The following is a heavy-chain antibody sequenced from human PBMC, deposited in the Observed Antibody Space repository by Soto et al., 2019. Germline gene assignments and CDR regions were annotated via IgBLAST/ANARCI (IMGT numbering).Heavy chain of an antibody. Sequence: GESLKISCKGSGYSFTSYWISWVRQMPWKGLEWMGRIDPSDSYTNYSPSFQGHVTISADKSISTAYLQWSSLKASDTAMYYCAGPLNTYYYDSSGYFDAFDIWGQGTMVTVSS. J-gene: IGHJ3*02. CDR2: IDPSDSYT. CDR3: AGPLNTYYYDSSGYFDAFDI. CDR1: GYSFTSYW. D-gene: IGHD3-22*01. V-gene: IGHV5-10-1*01.